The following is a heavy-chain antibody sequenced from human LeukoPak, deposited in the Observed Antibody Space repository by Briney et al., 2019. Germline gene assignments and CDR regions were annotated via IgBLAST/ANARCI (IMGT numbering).Heavy chain of an antibody. CDR2: IYYSGST. CDR1: GGSISSYY. V-gene: IGHV4-59*01. J-gene: IGHJ3*02. Sequence: SETLSLTCTVSGGSISSYYWSWIRQPPGKGLEWIGYIYYSGSTNYNPSLKSRVTISVDTSKNQFSLKLSSVTAADTAVYYCARASGGSSSGDAFDIWGQGTMVTVSS. CDR3: ARASGGSSSGDAFDI. D-gene: IGHD1-1*01.